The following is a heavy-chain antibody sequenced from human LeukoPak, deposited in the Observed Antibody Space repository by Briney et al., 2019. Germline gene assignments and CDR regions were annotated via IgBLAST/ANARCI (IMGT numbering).Heavy chain of an antibody. CDR2: INPDSGGT. D-gene: IGHD4-17*01. V-gene: IGHV1-2*02. J-gene: IGHJ4*02. CDR3: ATTTVTSLGFDY. Sequence: GASVKVSCKASGYTFTGYYMHWVRQAPGQGLEWMGWINPDSGGTSYAQKFQGRVAMTRDTSISTAYMELSRLRSDDTAVYYCATTTVTSLGFDYWGQGTLVTVSS. CDR1: GYTFTGYY.